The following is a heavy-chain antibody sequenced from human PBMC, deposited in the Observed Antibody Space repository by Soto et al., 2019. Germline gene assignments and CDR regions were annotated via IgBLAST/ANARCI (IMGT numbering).Heavy chain of an antibody. D-gene: IGHD4-17*01. CDR3: AKVPNGDTDYYYYYYMDV. CDR2: ISGSGGST. Sequence: EVQLLESGGGLVQPGGSLRLSCAASGFTFSSYAMSWVRQAPGKGLEWVSAISGSGGSTYYADSVKGRFTISRDNSKNTLYLQMNSLRAEDTAVYYCAKVPNGDTDYYYYYYMDVWGKGTTVTVSS. J-gene: IGHJ6*03. CDR1: GFTFSSYA. V-gene: IGHV3-23*01.